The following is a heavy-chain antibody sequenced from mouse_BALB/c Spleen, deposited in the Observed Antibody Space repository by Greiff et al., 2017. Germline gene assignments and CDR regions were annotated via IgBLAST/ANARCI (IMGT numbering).Heavy chain of an antibody. D-gene: IGHD1-1*01. CDR2: IRNKANGYTT. V-gene: IGHV7-3*02. CDR3: ARDPFITTTRAFAY. CDR1: GFTFTDYY. Sequence: EVQGVESGGGLVQPGGSLRLSCATSGFTFTDYYMSWVRQPPGKALEWLGFIRNKANGYTTEYSASVKGRFTISRDNSQSILYLQMNTLRAEDSATYYCARDPFITTTRAFAYWGQGTLVTVSA. J-gene: IGHJ3*01.